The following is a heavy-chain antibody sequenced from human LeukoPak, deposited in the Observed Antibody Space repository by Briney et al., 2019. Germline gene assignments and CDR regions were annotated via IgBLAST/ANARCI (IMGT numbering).Heavy chain of an antibody. J-gene: IGHJ5*02. CDR1: GYTFTSYG. CDR2: ISAYNGNT. D-gene: IGHD3-10*01. Sequence: ASVKVSCKASGYTFTSYGISWVRQAPGQGLEWTGWISAYNGNTNYARKLQGRVTMTTDTSTSTAYMELRSLRSDDTAVYYCARKKKIYGSGSNWFDPWGQGTLVTVSS. CDR3: ARKKKIYGSGSNWFDP. V-gene: IGHV1-18*01.